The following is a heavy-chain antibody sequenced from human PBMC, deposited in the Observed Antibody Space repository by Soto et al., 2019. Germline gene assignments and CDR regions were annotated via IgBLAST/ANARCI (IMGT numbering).Heavy chain of an antibody. Sequence: QVQLVQSGAEVKKPGASVKVSCKASGYTFTSYDISWVRQAPGQGLEWMGWISTYNGNTTYAQKLQGRVTMTTDTSTSTADMELRSRRSDDTDVYYCAIGMGQPLDYWGQGTLVTVSS. D-gene: IGHD3-16*01. CDR2: ISTYNGNT. V-gene: IGHV1-18*01. CDR3: AIGMGQPLDY. CDR1: GYTFTSYD. J-gene: IGHJ4*02.